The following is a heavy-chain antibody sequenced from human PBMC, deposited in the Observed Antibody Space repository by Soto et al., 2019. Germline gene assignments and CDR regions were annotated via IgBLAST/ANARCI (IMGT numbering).Heavy chain of an antibody. Sequence: GGSLRLSCAASGFTFSNYAMNWVRQAPGKGLEWVSYISTGDSPIYYADSVKGRFTISRDNAKKSLYLQMNSLKTEDTGIYYCTTDSYSSIIVVRFDYWGHGTLVTVSS. J-gene: IGHJ4*01. CDR1: GFTFSNYA. CDR2: ISTGDSPI. D-gene: IGHD3-22*01. V-gene: IGHV3-48*01. CDR3: TTDSYSSIIVVRFDY.